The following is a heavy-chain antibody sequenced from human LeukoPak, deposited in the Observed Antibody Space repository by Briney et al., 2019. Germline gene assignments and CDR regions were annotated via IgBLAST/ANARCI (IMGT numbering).Heavy chain of an antibody. CDR1: AFTFSSYG. CDR3: AKDYLIAVAGTFEY. Sequence: PGGSLRLSCAASAFTFSSYGMHRVRQAPGKGLEWVAVISYDGSNKYYADSVKGRFTISRDNSKNTLYLQMNSLRAEDTAVYYCAKDYLIAVAGTFEYWGQGTLVTVSS. CDR2: ISYDGSNK. J-gene: IGHJ4*02. D-gene: IGHD6-19*01. V-gene: IGHV3-30*18.